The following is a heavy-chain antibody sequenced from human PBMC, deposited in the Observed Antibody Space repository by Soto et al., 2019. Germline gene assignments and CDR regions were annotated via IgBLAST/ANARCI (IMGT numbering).Heavy chain of an antibody. CDR1: GGSISSGGYY. V-gene: IGHV4-31*03. CDR3: ARDRGMDPYYYGMDV. CDR2: IYYSGST. J-gene: IGHJ6*02. Sequence: PSETLSLTCTVSGGSISSGGYYWSWIRRHPGKGLEWIGYIYYSGSTYYNPSLKSRVTISVDTSKNQFSLKLSSVTAADTAVYYCARDRGMDPYYYGMDVWGQGTTVTVSS. D-gene: IGHD3-10*01.